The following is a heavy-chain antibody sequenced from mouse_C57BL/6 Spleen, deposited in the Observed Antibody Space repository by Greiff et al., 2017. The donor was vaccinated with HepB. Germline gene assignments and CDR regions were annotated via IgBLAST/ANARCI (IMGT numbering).Heavy chain of an antibody. CDR2: INPNNGGT. J-gene: IGHJ4*01. D-gene: IGHD2-4*01. CDR3: ARGSGANDYGGYYYAMDY. Sequence: EVQLQQSGPELVKPGASVKMSCKASGYTFTDYNMHWVKQSHGKSLEWIGYINPNNGGTSYNQKFKGKATLTVNKSSSTAYMELRSLTSEDSAVYYCARGSGANDYGGYYYAMDYWGQGTSVTVSS. CDR1: GYTFTDYN. V-gene: IGHV1-22*01.